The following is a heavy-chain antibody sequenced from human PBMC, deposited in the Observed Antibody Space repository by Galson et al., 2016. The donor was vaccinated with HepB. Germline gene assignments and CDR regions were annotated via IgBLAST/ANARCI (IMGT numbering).Heavy chain of an antibody. CDR2: ISSSSSYI. CDR3: ASGYSYGYFYY. V-gene: IGHV3-21*01. D-gene: IGHD5-18*01. CDR1: GFTFSSYS. Sequence: SLRLSCAASGFTFSSYSMNWVRQAPGKGLEWVSSISSSSSYIYYADSMKGRFTISRDNAKNSLYLQMNSLRAEDTAVYYCASGYSYGYFYYWGQGTLVTVSS. J-gene: IGHJ4*02.